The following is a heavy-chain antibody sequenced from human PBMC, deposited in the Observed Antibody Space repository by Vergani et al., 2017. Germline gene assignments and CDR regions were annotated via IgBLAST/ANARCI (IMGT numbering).Heavy chain of an antibody. CDR2: INSDGSST. CDR3: ARECYSSVWYFPT. J-gene: IGHJ5*02. Sequence: EVQLVESGGGLVKPGGSLRLSCAASGFTFSSYWMHWVRQAPGKGLVWVSRINSDGSSTSYADSVKGRFTISRDNAKNTLYLQMNSLRAEDTAVYYCARECYSSVWYFPTWGQGTLVTVSS. CDR1: GFTFSSYW. D-gene: IGHD6-19*01. V-gene: IGHV3-74*01.